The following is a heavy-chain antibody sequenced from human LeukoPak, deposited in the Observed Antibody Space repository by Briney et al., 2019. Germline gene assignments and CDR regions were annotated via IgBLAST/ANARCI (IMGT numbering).Heavy chain of an antibody. D-gene: IGHD3-16*02. J-gene: IGHJ4*02. Sequence: AGCLRLSWAVAGLTLSYYEMKWVRQPAGRGRDWVSYIRYMGSGISYADSVKGRFTISRDNAKNSLYLQMTRLRAEDAAVYYCASLRGLLLGELSPHQSIDSWGQGTLVTVSS. CDR3: ASLRGLLLGELSPHQSIDS. CDR1: GLTLSYYE. CDR2: IRYMGSGI. V-gene: IGHV3-48*03.